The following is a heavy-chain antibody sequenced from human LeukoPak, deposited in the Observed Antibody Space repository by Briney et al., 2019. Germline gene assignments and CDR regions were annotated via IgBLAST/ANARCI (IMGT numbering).Heavy chain of an antibody. V-gene: IGHV3-53*01. CDR2: IYSDNT. Sequence: GGSLRLSCTVSGFTVSSNSMSWVRQAPGKGLEWVSFIYSDNTHYSDSVKGRFTISRDNSKNTLYLQMNSLRAEDTAVYYCAREPNGYFDYWGQGTLVTVSS. D-gene: IGHD2-8*01. CDR1: GFTVSSNS. J-gene: IGHJ4*02. CDR3: AREPNGYFDY.